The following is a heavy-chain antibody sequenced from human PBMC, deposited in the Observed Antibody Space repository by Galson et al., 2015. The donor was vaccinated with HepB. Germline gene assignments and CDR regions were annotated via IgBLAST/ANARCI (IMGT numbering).Heavy chain of an antibody. CDR3: ARYLVTGTQNWFDP. Sequence: SVKVSCKASGYTFTSYDINWVRQATGQGLEWMGWMNPNSGDTGYAQKFQGRVTMTRNTSISTAYMELSSLRSEDTAVYYCARYLVTGTQNWFDPWGQGTLVTVSS. CDR1: GYTFTSYD. J-gene: IGHJ5*02. CDR2: MNPNSGDT. D-gene: IGHD1-14*01. V-gene: IGHV1-8*01.